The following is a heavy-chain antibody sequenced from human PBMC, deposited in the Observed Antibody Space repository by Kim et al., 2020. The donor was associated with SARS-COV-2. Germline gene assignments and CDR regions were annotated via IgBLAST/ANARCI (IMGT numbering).Heavy chain of an antibody. V-gene: IGHV4-61*07. Sequence: NYHHAHKSRVTRSVDTSKNQFSLKLSSVTAADAAVYYCARQQTRPDAFDIWGQGTMVTVSS. J-gene: IGHJ3*02. D-gene: IGHD4-17*01. CDR3: ARQQTRPDAFDI.